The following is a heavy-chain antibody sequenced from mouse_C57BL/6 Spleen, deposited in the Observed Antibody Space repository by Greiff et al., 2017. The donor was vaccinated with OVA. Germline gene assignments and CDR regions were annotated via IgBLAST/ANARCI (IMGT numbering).Heavy chain of an antibody. D-gene: IGHD2-1*01. CDR3: AREGYYGNYAWFAY. CDR2: INPSSGYT. V-gene: IGHV1-7*01. Sequence: VQLQQSGAELAKPGASVKLSCKASGYTFTSYWMHWVKQRPGQGLEWIGYINPSSGYTKYNQKFKDKAPLTADKSSSTAYMQLSSLTYEDSAVYYCAREGYYGNYAWFAYWGQGTLVTVSA. J-gene: IGHJ3*01. CDR1: GYTFTSYW.